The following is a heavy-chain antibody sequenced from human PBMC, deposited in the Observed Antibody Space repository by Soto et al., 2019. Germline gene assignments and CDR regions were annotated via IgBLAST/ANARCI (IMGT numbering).Heavy chain of an antibody. CDR2: ISFDGSNK. V-gene: IGHV3-30*04. CDR1: GFTFSYYP. J-gene: IGHJ6*02. D-gene: IGHD2-8*01. CDR3: ARVPGDMFAILYIYPRDGREPLSDVDV. Sequence: QMQLVESGGGAVQTGRSLRLSCAASGFTFSYYPMHWVRQAPGKGLEWVAVISFDGSNKYYADSVKGRFTISRDNPKNPLYLQIYSLGGEDTAVYYCARVPGDMFAILYIYPRDGREPLSDVDVWGQGTTVTVS.